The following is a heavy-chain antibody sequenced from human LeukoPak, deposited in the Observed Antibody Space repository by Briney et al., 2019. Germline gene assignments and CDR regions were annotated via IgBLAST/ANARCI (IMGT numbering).Heavy chain of an antibody. D-gene: IGHD4-17*01. CDR3: ARGNHRDGDFGCWFDP. V-gene: IGHV4-61*01. Sequence: PSETLSLTCTVSGGSVSSGTYFLNWIRQAPGKGLEWIGYIDYNGRTNYNPSLKSRVTISVGTSKNQFPLKVSSVTAADTAVYYCARGNHRDGDFGCWFDPWGQGTLVTVSS. CDR1: GGSVSSGTYF. J-gene: IGHJ5*02. CDR2: IDYNGRT.